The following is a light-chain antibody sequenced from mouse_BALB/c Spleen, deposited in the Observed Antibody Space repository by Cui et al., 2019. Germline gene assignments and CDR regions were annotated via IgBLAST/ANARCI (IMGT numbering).Light chain of an antibody. CDR3: QQWSSNPPT. Sequence: QIVLTQSPAIMSASPGDTVTMTCSASSSVSYMHWYQQKAGDCPKRWIYDTSKLASGVPARFSGSGSGTSYSLTISSMEAEDAATYFCQQWSSNPPTFGGGTKLEIK. V-gene: IGKV4-59*01. CDR1: SSVSY. J-gene: IGKJ2*01. CDR2: DTS.